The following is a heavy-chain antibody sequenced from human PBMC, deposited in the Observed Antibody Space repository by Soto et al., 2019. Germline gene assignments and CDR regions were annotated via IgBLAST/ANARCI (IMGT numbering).Heavy chain of an antibody. CDR1: GFTFSSYA. D-gene: IGHD3-22*01. CDR2: ISGSGGST. CDR3: AKDPGSYYDSSLYFDY. J-gene: IGHJ4*02. V-gene: IGHV3-23*01. Sequence: GGSLRLSCAASGFTFSSYAMSWVRQAPGKGLEWVSAISGSGGSTYYADSVKGRFTISRDNSKNTLYLQMNSLRAEDTAVYYCAKDPGSYYDSSLYFDYWGQGTLVTVSS.